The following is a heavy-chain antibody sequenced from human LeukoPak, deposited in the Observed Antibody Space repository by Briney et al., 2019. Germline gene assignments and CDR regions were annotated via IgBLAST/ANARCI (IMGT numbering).Heavy chain of an antibody. CDR2: INTNTGNP. V-gene: IGHV7-4-1*02. D-gene: IGHD5-18*01. CDR1: GYTFTSYA. CDR3: ARNIGNGYSYDNYVDV. Sequence: ASVKVSCRASGYTFTSYAMNWVRQAPGQGLEWMGWINTNTGNPTYAQGFTGRFVFSLDTSVSTAYLQISSLKAEDTAVYYCARNIGNGYSYDNYVDVWGKGTTVTVSS. J-gene: IGHJ6*04.